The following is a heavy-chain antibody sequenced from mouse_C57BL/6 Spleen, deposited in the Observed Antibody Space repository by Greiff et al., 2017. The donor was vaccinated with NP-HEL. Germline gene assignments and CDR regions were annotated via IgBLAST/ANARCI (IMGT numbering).Heavy chain of an antibody. V-gene: IGHV1-81*01. D-gene: IGHD1-1*01. CDR3: ATITTVVDYYFDY. CDR1: GYTFTSYG. CDR2: IYPRSGNT. Sequence: VQLQQSGAELARPGASVKLSCKASGYTFTSYGISWVKQRTGQGLEWIGEIYPRSGNTYYNEKFKGKATLTADKSSSTAYMELRSLTSEDSAVYFCATITTVVDYYFDYWGQGTTLTVSS. J-gene: IGHJ2*01.